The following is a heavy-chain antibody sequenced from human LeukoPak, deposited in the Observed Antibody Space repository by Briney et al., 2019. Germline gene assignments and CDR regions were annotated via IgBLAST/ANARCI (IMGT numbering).Heavy chain of an antibody. D-gene: IGHD5-24*01. CDR1: GFTFDDYA. CDR2: ISWNSGSI. V-gene: IGHV3-9*01. CDR3: VKDIETGWLQSYGMDV. Sequence: QPGGSLRLSCAASGFTFDDYAMHWVRQVPGKGLEWVSGISWNSGSIGYGDSVKGRFTISRDNAKNSLYLQMNSLRTEDTALYFCVKDIETGWLQSYGMDVWGQGTTVTVSS. J-gene: IGHJ6*02.